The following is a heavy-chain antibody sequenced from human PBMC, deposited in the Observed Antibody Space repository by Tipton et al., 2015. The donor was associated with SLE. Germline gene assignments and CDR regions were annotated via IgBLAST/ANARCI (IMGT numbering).Heavy chain of an antibody. J-gene: IGHJ6*02. CDR3: SRGPTAQGYYYGVDV. CDR1: GFTFSNYW. Sequence: QLVQSGGGLVQPGGSLRLSCAASGFTFSNYWIHWVRRSPGKGLVWVSRINSDGSITTYADSVKGRFTISRDNARNTLYLQMDSLRAEDTAVYYCSRGPTAQGYYYGVDVWGQGTTVTVSS. CDR2: INSDGSIT. V-gene: IGHV3-74*02. D-gene: IGHD5-18*01.